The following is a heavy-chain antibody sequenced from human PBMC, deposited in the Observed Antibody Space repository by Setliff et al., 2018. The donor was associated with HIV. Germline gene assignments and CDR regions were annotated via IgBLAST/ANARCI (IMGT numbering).Heavy chain of an antibody. J-gene: IGHJ4*02. CDR3: AKYWISGYYAFFDY. CDR2: INGDGSDT. D-gene: IGHD3-22*01. CDR1: GFTFSNYW. Sequence: LRLSCAASGFTFSNYWMHWVRQAPGKGLEWVSRINGDGSDTNYADSVEGRFTVSRDNAENTLYLQVHSLRAEDTAVYYCAKYWISGYYAFFDYWGQGTLVTVSS. V-gene: IGHV3-74*01.